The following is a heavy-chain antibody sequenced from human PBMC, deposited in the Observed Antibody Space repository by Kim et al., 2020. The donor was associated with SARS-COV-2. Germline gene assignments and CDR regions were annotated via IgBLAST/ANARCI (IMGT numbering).Heavy chain of an antibody. J-gene: IGHJ4*02. CDR1: GFTFNNYA. D-gene: IGHD3-16*02. CDR3: AKVSMGDYVWGSYRAFDF. V-gene: IGHV3-23*01. Sequence: GGSLRLSCAASGFTFNNYAMSWVRQAPGKGLEWVSSISGSLGSTYYADSVKGRFTISRDNSKNTLYLRMNSLRAEDTAVYFCAKVSMGDYVWGSYRAFDFWGRGTLVTVSS. CDR2: ISGSLGST.